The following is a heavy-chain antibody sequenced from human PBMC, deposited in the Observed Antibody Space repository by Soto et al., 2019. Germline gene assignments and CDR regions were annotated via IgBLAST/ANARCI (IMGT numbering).Heavy chain of an antibody. Sequence: QVQLVQSGAEVKKPGSSVKVSCKASGGTFSSYAISWVRQAPGQGLEWMGGIIPIFGIANYAQKFQGRVTITADESTSTAYMELSSLRSEDTAVYYCARVPSGASCRLCYFDYWGQGTLVTVSS. CDR2: IIPIFGIA. V-gene: IGHV1-69*01. CDR3: ARVPSGASCRLCYFDY. CDR1: GGTFSSYA. D-gene: IGHD2-2*01. J-gene: IGHJ4*02.